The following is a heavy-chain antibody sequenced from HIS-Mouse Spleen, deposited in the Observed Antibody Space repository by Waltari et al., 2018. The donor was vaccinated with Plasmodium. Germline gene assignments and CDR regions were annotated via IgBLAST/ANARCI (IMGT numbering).Heavy chain of an antibody. Sequence: QVQLVQSGAEVKKPGASVKVACKASGYTSTGYNLHWVRQAPGQGLEWMGWINPNSGGTNYAQKFQGRVTMTRDTSISTAYMELSRLRSDDTAVYYCARVLGYKAAAGTFVEYFQHWGQGTLVTVSS. V-gene: IGHV1-2*02. CDR1: GYTSTGYN. D-gene: IGHD6-13*01. CDR3: ARVLGYKAAAGTFVEYFQH. CDR2: INPNSGGT. J-gene: IGHJ1*01.